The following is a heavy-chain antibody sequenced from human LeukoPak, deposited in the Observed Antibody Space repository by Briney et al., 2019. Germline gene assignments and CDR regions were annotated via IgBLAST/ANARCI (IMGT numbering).Heavy chain of an antibody. J-gene: IGHJ4*02. D-gene: IGHD2/OR15-2a*01. CDR1: GGSISSYY. CDR2: IYYSGST. V-gene: IGHV4-59*08. CDR3: ARSTLAMLFDY. Sequence: SETPSLTCTVSGGSISSYYWSWIRQPPGEGLEWIGYIYYSGSTNYNPSLKSRVTISVDTSKNQFSLKLSSVTAADTAVYYCARSTLAMLFDYWGPGTLVTVSS.